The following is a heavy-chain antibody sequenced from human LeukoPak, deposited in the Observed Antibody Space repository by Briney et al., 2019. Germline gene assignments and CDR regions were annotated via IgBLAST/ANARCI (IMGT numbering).Heavy chain of an antibody. Sequence: HPGGSLRLSCAASGFTFSSYGMHWVRQAPGKGLEWVAFIRYDGSNKYYADSVKGRFTTSRDNSKNTLYLQMNSLRAEDTAVYYCAKGQRYCSSTSCVDYWGQGTLVTVSS. CDR2: IRYDGSNK. J-gene: IGHJ4*02. CDR1: GFTFSSYG. D-gene: IGHD2-2*01. CDR3: AKGQRYCSSTSCVDY. V-gene: IGHV3-30*02.